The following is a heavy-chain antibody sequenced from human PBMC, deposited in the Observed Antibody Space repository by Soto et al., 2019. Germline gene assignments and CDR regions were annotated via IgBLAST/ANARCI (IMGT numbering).Heavy chain of an antibody. CDR3: ARSSSGYYYQYNWFDP. V-gene: IGHV1-46*01. CDR2: INPSGGST. D-gene: IGHD3-22*01. J-gene: IGHJ5*02. CDR1: GYTFTGYY. Sequence: ASVKVSCKASGYTFTGYYMHWVRQAPGQGLEWMGTINPSGGSTSYAQKFQGRVTMTRDTSTSTVYMELSSLRSEDTAVYYCARSSSGYYYQYNWFDPWGQGTLVTVSS.